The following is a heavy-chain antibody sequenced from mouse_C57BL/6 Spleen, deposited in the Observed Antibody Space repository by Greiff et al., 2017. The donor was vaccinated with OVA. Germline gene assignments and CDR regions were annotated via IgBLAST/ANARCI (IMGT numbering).Heavy chain of an antibody. Sequence: EVQVVESGGGLVKPGGSLKLSCAASGFTFSDYGMHWVRQAPEKGLEWVAYISSGSSTIYYADKVKGRFTISRDNAKNTLFLQMTSLMSEDTARYYCARRYYGSSYYFDYWGQGTTLTVSS. V-gene: IGHV5-17*01. J-gene: IGHJ2*01. CDR3: ARRYYGSSYYFDY. CDR1: GFTFSDYG. CDR2: ISSGSSTI. D-gene: IGHD1-1*01.